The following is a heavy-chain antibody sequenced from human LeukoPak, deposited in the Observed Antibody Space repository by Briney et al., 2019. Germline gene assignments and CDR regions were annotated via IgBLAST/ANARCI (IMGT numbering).Heavy chain of an antibody. J-gene: IGHJ2*01. CDR3: GRATYHSVGSAYRWYFDL. V-gene: IGHV3-72*01. CDR1: GFTFSDHY. Sequence: GGSLRLSCAASGFTFSDHYMDWVRQAPGKGLEWVGRTRNKANSHTTEYAASVKGRFTISRDDSKSSLYLQMNSLKTEDTAVYYCGRATYHSVGSAYRWYFDLWGRGTLVTVSS. CDR2: TRNKANSHTT. D-gene: IGHD3-16*01.